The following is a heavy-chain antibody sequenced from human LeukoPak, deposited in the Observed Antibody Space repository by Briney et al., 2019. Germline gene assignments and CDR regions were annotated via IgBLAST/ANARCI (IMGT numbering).Heavy chain of an antibody. V-gene: IGHV6-1*01. J-gene: IGHJ5*02. CDR2: TYYRSKWYH. CDR3: ARDVNGAFTRSWFDP. Sequence: SQTLSLTCAISGDSVSSNNAAWVWIRQSPSRGLEWLGRTYYRSKWYHDYAISVKSRISFNPDTSKNQFFLQLNSVTPEDTAVYYCARDVNGAFTRSWFDPWGQGTRVTVS. D-gene: IGHD4-17*01. CDR1: GDSVSSNNAA.